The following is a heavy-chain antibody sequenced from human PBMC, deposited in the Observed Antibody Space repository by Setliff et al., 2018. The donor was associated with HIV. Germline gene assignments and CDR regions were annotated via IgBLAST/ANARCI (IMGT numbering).Heavy chain of an antibody. CDR1: GGSISSGYYY. CDR3: ARQGAFCSGTSCYYFDY. D-gene: IGHD2-2*01. Sequence: SETLSLTCTVSGGSISSGYYYWGWIRQPPGKGLEWIGTIYYSGSTYYNPSLKSRVTISVDTSKNQFSLKLSSVTAADTAVYYCARQGAFCSGTSCYYFDYWGQGILVT. V-gene: IGHV4-39*07. J-gene: IGHJ4*02. CDR2: IYYSGST.